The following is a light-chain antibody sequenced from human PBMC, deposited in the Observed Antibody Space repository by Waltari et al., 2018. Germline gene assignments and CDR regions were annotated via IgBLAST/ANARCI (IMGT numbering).Light chain of an antibody. CDR3: QQYYSAPYT. CDR1: QSVLYSSNNKNY. V-gene: IGKV4-1*01. J-gene: IGKJ2*01. Sequence: DIVMTQSPDSLAVSLGERATINCKSSQSVLYSSNNKNYLTWYQPKPGQPPKMRISWASTRESGVPDRISGSASGTDFTLTISSLQAEDVAVYYCQQYYSAPYTFGQGTKLEIK. CDR2: WAS.